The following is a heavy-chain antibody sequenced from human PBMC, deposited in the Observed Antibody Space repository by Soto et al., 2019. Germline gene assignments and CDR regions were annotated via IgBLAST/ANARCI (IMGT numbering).Heavy chain of an antibody. CDR3: ARHHERIAQIGWFDP. J-gene: IGHJ5*02. V-gene: IGHV3-66*04. Sequence: PGGSLRLSCAASGFTVSSNYMSWIRQAPGKGLEWVSAISGGGASTYYADSVKGRFTISRDNSKNSLYLQMNSLRAEDTAVYYCARHHERIAQIGWFDPWGQGTLVTAPQ. CDR2: ISGGGAST. D-gene: IGHD6-13*01. CDR1: GFTVSSNY.